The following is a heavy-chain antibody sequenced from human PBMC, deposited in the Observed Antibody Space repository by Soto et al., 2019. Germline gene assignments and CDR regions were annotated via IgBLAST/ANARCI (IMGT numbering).Heavy chain of an antibody. CDR1: GGTLSSYA. V-gene: IGHV1-69*06. CDR3: ARDLKQQLVLQLSSARGNYYGMDV. J-gene: IGHJ6*02. Sequence: GASVKVSCKASGGTLSSYAISWVRQGPGQGPEWVGGVIPIFGTANYAQKFQGRVTITADKSTSTAYMELSSLRSEDTAVYYCARDLKQQLVLQLSSARGNYYGMDVWGQGTTVTVSS. CDR2: VIPIFGTA. D-gene: IGHD6-13*01.